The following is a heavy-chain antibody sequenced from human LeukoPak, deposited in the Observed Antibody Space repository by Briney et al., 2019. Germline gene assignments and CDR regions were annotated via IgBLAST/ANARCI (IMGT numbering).Heavy chain of an antibody. D-gene: IGHD3-9*01. CDR3: AKAPLRYFDWLRSFTYGMDV. J-gene: IGHJ6*02. Sequence: GGSLRLSCAASGFTFSSYAMSWVRQAPGKGLEWVSAISGSGGSTYYADSVKGRFTISRDNSKNTLYLQRNSLRAEDTAVYYCAKAPLRYFDWLRSFTYGMDVWGQGTTVTVSS. CDR1: GFTFSSYA. CDR2: ISGSGGST. V-gene: IGHV3-23*01.